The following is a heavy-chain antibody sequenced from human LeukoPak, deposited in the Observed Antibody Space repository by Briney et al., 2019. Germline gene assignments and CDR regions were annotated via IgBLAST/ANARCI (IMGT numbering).Heavy chain of an antibody. D-gene: IGHD6-13*01. CDR3: ARANVVAAGTFTY. J-gene: IGHJ4*02. Sequence: GGSLRLSCAASGFTFSSFAMTWVRQAPGKGLEWVSAISGSGASTYYADSVKGRFTISRDNSKNTLYLQLNSLRADDTAVYYCARANVVAAGTFTYWGQGTLVTVSS. CDR2: ISGSGAST. V-gene: IGHV3-23*01. CDR1: GFTFSSFA.